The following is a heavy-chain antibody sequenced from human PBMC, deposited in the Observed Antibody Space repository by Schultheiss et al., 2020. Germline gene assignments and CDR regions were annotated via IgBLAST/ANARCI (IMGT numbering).Heavy chain of an antibody. V-gene: IGHV4-59*01. Sequence: SQTLSLTCTVSGGSISSYYWSWIRQPPGKGLEWIGSIYYSGSTNYNPSLKSRVTISVDTSKNQFSLKLSSVTAADTAVYYCARIQTRSGWERLDYYYYGMDVWGQGTTVTVSS. CDR3: ARIQTRSGWERLDYYYYGMDV. J-gene: IGHJ6*02. D-gene: IGHD1-26*01. CDR1: GGSISSYY. CDR2: IYYSGST.